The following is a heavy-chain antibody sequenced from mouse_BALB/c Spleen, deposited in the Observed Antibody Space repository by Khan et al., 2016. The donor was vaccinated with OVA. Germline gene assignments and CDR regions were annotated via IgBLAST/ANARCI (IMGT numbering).Heavy chain of an antibody. V-gene: IGHV1-18*01. Sequence: EVQLQQSGPEVVKPGASVKISCKASGYIFSDYTMDWVKQSHGKSLEWIGDINPNNGDTFYNQKFKGKATLTVYKSSSTAFMELRSLTSEDTAVLYWARTGYGRLGYWGQGNTLTVSS. J-gene: IGHJ2*01. CDR3: ARTGYGRLGY. D-gene: IGHD1-1*01. CDR1: GYIFSDYT. CDR2: INPNNGDT.